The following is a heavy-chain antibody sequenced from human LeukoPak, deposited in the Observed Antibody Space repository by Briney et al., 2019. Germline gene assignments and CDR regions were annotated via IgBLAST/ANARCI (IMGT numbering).Heavy chain of an antibody. Sequence: GGSLRISCAASGFIFNNYGLVWVRQAPGKGLEWVSAISNDGGGTTYADFVKGRFSVSRDNSKNTLFLQMNSLRAEDTALYYCAKGSSGYLFDLWGQGTLVTVSS. D-gene: IGHD3-22*01. J-gene: IGHJ4*02. CDR2: ISNDGGGT. CDR3: AKGSSGYLFDL. CDR1: GFIFNNYG. V-gene: IGHV3-23*01.